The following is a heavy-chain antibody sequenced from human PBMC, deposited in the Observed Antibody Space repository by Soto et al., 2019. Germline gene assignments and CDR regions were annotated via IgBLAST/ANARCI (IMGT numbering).Heavy chain of an antibody. CDR1: VDSITTYY. J-gene: IGHJ6*02. CDR2: IDASGNT. CDR3: ARYSNNWFQTEGMDV. V-gene: IGHV4-4*07. Sequence: SETLSLTCTVSVDSITTYYWSWFRQPAGKGLEWIGRIDASGNTNYNPSLNSRVTMSIDTSKKQFSLKLTSVTAADTAIYYCARYSNNWFQTEGMDVWGQGTTVTVSS. D-gene: IGHD6-13*01.